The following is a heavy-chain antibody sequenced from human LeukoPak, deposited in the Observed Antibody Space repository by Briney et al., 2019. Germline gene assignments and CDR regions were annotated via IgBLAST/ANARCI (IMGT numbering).Heavy chain of an antibody. D-gene: IGHD1-26*01. V-gene: IGHV4-59*01. CDR2: IYYSGST. Sequence: SETLSLTCTVSGGSISSYYWSWIRQPPGKGLEWIGYIYYSGSTNYNPSLKSRVTISVDTPKNQFSLKLSSVTAADTAVYYCARVMGATSSVFDYWGQGIQVTVSS. CDR3: ARVMGATSSVFDY. J-gene: IGHJ4*02. CDR1: GGSISSYY.